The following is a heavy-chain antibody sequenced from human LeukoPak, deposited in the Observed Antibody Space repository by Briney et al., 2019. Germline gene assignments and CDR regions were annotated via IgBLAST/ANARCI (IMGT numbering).Heavy chain of an antibody. J-gene: IGHJ3*02. CDR1: GFAFSAYW. Sequence: GGSLRLSCAASGFAFSAYWMTWVRQAPGKGLEWMAYIKPDGSEKYYVDSVKGRFTISRDNSKNSLFLQMNSLRAEDTAVYYCARVSGTTGGAFDIWGQGTMVIVSS. CDR2: IKPDGSEK. CDR3: ARVSGTTGGAFDI. V-gene: IGHV3-7*01. D-gene: IGHD1-7*01.